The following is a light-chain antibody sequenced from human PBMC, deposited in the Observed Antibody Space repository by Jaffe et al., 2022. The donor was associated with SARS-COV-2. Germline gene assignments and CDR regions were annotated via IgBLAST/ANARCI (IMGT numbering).Light chain of an antibody. Sequence: QSALTQPPSASGSFGQSVTISCTGTSSDVGGYNYVSWYQQHPGKAPKLMIYEVSKRPSGVPDRFSGSKSGNTASLTVSGLQAEDEADYYCNSYAGSNNFVVFGGGTKLTVL. CDR1: SSDVGGYNY. CDR3: NSYAGSNNFVV. CDR2: EVS. V-gene: IGLV2-8*01. J-gene: IGLJ2*01.